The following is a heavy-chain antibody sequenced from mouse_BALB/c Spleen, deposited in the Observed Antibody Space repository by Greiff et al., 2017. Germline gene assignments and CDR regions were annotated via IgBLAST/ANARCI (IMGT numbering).Heavy chain of an antibody. Sequence: EVMLVESGGGLVQPGGSRKLSCAASGFTFSSFGMHWVRQAPEKGLEWVAYISSGSSTIYYADTVKGRFTISRDNPKNTLFLQMTSLRSEDTAMYYCARPYDYYAMDYWGQGTSVTVSS. J-gene: IGHJ4*01. CDR3: ARPYDYYAMDY. V-gene: IGHV5-17*02. CDR2: ISSGSSTI. D-gene: IGHD2-10*02. CDR1: GFTFSSFG.